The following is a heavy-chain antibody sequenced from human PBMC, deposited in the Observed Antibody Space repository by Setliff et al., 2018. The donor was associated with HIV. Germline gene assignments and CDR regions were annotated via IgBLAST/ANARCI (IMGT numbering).Heavy chain of an antibody. CDR3: SALSVRTNPVYGVISTRFDP. V-gene: IGHV3-7*03. J-gene: IGHJ5*02. D-gene: IGHD2-8*01. CDR1: GFVFSDFW. CDR2: INDDGNKK. Sequence: GGSLRLSCAASGFVFSDFWMSWARQAPGTGLEWVANINDDGNKKWYVGSARGRCTISRDNAKKSLFLQMNSLRVDDTAVYYCSALSVRTNPVYGVISTRFDPWGQGSLVTVSS.